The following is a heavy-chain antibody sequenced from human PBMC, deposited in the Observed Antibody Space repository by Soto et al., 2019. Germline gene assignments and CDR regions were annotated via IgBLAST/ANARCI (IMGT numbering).Heavy chain of an antibody. CDR1: GGSISSSSYY. D-gene: IGHD2-2*01. J-gene: IGHJ3*02. CDR3: FSVPAANDAFDI. Sequence: SETLSLTCTVSGGSISSSSYYWGWIRQPPGKGLEWIGSIYYSGSTYYNPSLKSRVTISVDTSKNQFSLKLSSVTAADTAVYYCFSVPAANDAFDIWGQGTMVTVSS. CDR2: IYYSGST. V-gene: IGHV4-39*01.